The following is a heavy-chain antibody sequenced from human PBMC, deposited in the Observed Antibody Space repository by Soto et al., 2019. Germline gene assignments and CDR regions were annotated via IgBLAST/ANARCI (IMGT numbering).Heavy chain of an antibody. Sequence: EVQLLESGGGLVQPGGSLRLSCAASGFTFSSYAMSWVRQAPGKGLEWVSAISGSGGSTYYADSVKGRFTISRDNSKNTLYLQMNRLRAEDTAVYYCAKTGRITMVRGVPGYVQHWGQGTLVTVSS. V-gene: IGHV3-23*01. J-gene: IGHJ1*01. D-gene: IGHD3-10*01. CDR3: AKTGRITMVRGVPGYVQH. CDR1: GFTFSSYA. CDR2: ISGSGGST.